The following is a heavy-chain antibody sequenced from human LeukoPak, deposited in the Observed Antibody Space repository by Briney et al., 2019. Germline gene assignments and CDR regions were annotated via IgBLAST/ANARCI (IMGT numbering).Heavy chain of an antibody. V-gene: IGHV1-69*10. D-gene: IGHD3-22*01. CDR1: GGTFSSYA. CDR3: ARTYYYDSSGYYYFDY. J-gene: IGHJ4*02. Sequence: AASVTLSCKASGGTFSSYAISWVRQAPGQGLEWMGWIIPILGRANYAQKYQGRVTITADKSTSTAYMELSSLRSEDTAVYYCARTYYYDSSGYYYFDYWGQGTLVTVSS. CDR2: IIPILGRA.